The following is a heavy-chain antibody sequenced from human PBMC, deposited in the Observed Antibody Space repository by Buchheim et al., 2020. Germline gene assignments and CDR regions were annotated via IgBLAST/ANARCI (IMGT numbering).Heavy chain of an antibody. CDR3: AREDTAMVFRFNWFDP. D-gene: IGHD5-18*01. CDR2: INPNSGGP. CDR1: GYTFTGYY. J-gene: IGHJ5*02. V-gene: IGHV1-2*02. Sequence: QVQLVQSGAEVKKPGASVKVSCKASGYTFTGYYMHWVRQAPGQGLEWMGWINPNSGGPNYAQKFQGRVTMTRDTSISTAYMELSRLRSDDTAVYYCAREDTAMVFRFNWFDPWGEGTL.